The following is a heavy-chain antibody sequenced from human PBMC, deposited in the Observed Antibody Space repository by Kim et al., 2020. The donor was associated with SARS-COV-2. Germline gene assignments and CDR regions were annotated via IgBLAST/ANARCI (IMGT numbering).Heavy chain of an antibody. D-gene: IGHD3-16*01. CDR3: AQDPSFEGGS. CDR2: GRT. Sequence: GRTQSQGSVKGRLTISRDNSKNTLYLQMNSLRVEDTALYYCAQDPSFEGGSWGQGTLVTVSS. J-gene: IGHJ5*02. V-gene: IGHV3-23*01.